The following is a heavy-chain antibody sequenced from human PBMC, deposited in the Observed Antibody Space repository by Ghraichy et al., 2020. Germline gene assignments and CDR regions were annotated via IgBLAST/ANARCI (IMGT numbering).Heavy chain of an antibody. V-gene: IGHV4-4*07. D-gene: IGHD2-2*01. J-gene: IGHJ4*02. CDR3: ARGRLGRCSGTSCYDFDY. Sequence: SETLSLTCTVSGGSVSSYYWNWIRQPAGKGLEWLGRTWTGGTTQYNPSLKSRVTVSVDTSKNQFSLKLTSVTAADTAVYFCARGRLGRCSGTSCYDFDYWGQGALVTVSS. CDR2: TWTGGTT. CDR1: GGSVSSYY.